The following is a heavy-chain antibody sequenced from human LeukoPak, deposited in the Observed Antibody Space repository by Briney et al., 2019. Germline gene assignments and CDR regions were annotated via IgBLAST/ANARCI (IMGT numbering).Heavy chain of an antibody. V-gene: IGHV3-30*03. Sequence: GRALRLSCAASGFTFSSYGMHWVRQAPGKGLEWVAVISYDGSNKYYADSVKGRFTISRDNSKNTLYLQMNSLRAEDTAVYYCARGSGYHYFDYWGQGTLVTVSS. CDR2: ISYDGSNK. CDR3: ARGSGYHYFDY. J-gene: IGHJ4*02. CDR1: GFTFSSYG. D-gene: IGHD3-22*01.